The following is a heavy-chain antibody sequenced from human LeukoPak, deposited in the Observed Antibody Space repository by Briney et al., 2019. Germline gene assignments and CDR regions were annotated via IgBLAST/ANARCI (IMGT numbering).Heavy chain of an antibody. D-gene: IGHD4-17*01. CDR3: ARYGDYLDYFDY. CDR2: IYYSGST. J-gene: IGHJ4*02. CDR1: GGSISSGDYY. V-gene: IGHV4-30-4*01. Sequence: PSETLSLTCTVSGGSISSGDYYWSWIRQPPGKGLEWIGYIYYSGSTYYNPSLKSRVTISVDTSKNQFSLKLSSVTAADTAVYYCARYGDYLDYFDYWGQGTLVTVSS.